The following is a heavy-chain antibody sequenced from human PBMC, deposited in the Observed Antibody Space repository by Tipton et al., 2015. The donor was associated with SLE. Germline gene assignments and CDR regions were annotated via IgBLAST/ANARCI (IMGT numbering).Heavy chain of an antibody. J-gene: IGHJ4*02. CDR2: INHSGST. CDR1: GGSFSGYY. V-gene: IGHV4-34*01. D-gene: IGHD7-27*01. CDR3: ARGAGDRLDY. Sequence: TLSLTCAVYGGSFSGYYWSWIRQSPGKGLEWIGEINHSGSTYYNPSLKSRVTISVDTSKNQFSLKMTSVTAADTAVYYCARGAGDRLDYWGQGTLVTVSS.